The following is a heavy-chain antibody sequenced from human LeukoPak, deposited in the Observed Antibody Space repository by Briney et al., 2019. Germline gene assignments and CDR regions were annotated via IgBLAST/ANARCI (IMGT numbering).Heavy chain of an antibody. CDR3: ARRNNYYGSGSYYY. J-gene: IGHJ4*02. V-gene: IGHV5-51*01. Sequence: GESLKISCKASGYKFPSYWIGWVRQLPGKGLEWVGIIYPSDSDTRYSPSFQGQVTISADKSITTTYLQWSSLKASDTAMYYCARRNNYYGSGSYYYWGQGTLVTVSS. D-gene: IGHD3-10*01. CDR2: IYPSDSDT. CDR1: GYKFPSYW.